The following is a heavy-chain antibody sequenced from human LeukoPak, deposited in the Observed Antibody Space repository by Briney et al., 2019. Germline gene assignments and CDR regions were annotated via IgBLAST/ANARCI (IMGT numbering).Heavy chain of an antibody. Sequence: ASVKVSCKASGYTFTSYGISWVRQAPGQGLEWMGWISAYNGNTNYAQKLQGRVTMTTDTSTSTAYMELRSLRSDDTAVYYRARDGPGGYCSGGSCYFPLDCWGQGTLVTVSS. CDR2: ISAYNGNT. D-gene: IGHD2-15*01. CDR3: ARDGPGGYCSGGSCYFPLDC. CDR1: GYTFTSYG. J-gene: IGHJ4*02. V-gene: IGHV1-18*01.